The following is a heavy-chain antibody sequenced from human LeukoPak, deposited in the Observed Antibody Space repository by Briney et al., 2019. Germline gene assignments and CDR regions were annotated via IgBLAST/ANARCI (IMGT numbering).Heavy chain of an antibody. CDR1: GGSISSSSYY. CDR3: ARLGGTYYGDFDS. D-gene: IGHD1-26*01. Sequence: SETLSLTCTVSGGSISSSSYYWGWIRQPPGKGLEWIRSFYYSGSTYYNPSLKSRVTISLDTSKNQFSLRLSSVTAADTALYYCARLGGTYYGDFDSWGQGTLVTVSS. CDR2: FYYSGST. J-gene: IGHJ4*02. V-gene: IGHV4-39*01.